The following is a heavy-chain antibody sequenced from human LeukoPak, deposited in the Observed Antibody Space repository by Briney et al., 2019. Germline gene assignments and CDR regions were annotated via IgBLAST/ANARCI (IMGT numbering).Heavy chain of an antibody. V-gene: IGHV3-48*03. D-gene: IGHD3-16*01. CDR1: GFTFSSYE. CDR3: ARVVGYYDYVWGSYHFDY. CDR2: ISSSGSTI. Sequence: GGSLRLSCAASGFTFSSYEMNWVRQAPGKGLEWVSYISSSGSTIYYADSVKGRFTISRDNAKNSLYLQMNSLRAEDTAVYYCARVVGYYDYVWGSYHFDYWGQGTLVTVSS. J-gene: IGHJ4*02.